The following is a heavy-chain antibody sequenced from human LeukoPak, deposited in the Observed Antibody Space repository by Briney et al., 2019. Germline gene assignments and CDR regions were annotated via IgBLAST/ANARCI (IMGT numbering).Heavy chain of an antibody. CDR1: GSNFEDYG. J-gene: IGHJ6*03. CDR2: INWNGGDT. D-gene: IGHD1-26*01. CDR3: AKASGSVRHFYYYYMDV. V-gene: IGHV3-20*04. Sequence: GGALRLSCADSGSNFEDYGMSWVRQAPGKGLEWVCGINWNGGDTDYADSVKGRFTISRDNAKNSLYLQMNSLRAEETALYYCAKASGSVRHFYYYYMDVWGKGTTVTVSS.